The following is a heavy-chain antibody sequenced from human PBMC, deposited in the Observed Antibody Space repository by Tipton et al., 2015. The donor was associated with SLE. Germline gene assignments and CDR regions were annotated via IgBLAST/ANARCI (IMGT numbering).Heavy chain of an antibody. V-gene: IGHV3-48*03. CDR3: ARDRQWLVRFDY. CDR2: ISSSGSTI. J-gene: IGHJ4*02. CDR1: GFTFSSYE. D-gene: IGHD6-19*01. Sequence: GSLRLSCAASGFTFSSYEMNWVRQAPGKGLEWVSYISSSGSTIYYAGSVKGRFTISRDNAKNSLYLQMNSLRAEDTAVYYCARDRQWLVRFDYWGQGTLVTVSS.